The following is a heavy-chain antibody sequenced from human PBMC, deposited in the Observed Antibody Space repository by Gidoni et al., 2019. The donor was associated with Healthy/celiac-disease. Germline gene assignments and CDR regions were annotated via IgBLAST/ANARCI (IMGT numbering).Heavy chain of an antibody. D-gene: IGHD6-19*01. CDR2: ISGSGGST. CDR3: NRGAGAFDY. Sequence: EVQLLESGGGLVQPGGSMRLSCAASGFTFSSYAMSWFRQAPGKGLEWVSAISGSGGSTYYEDSVKGRCTISRDNSKNTLYLQMNSLRAEDTAVYYCNRGAGAFDYWGQGTLVTVSS. J-gene: IGHJ4*02. V-gene: IGHV3-23*01. CDR1: GFTFSSYA.